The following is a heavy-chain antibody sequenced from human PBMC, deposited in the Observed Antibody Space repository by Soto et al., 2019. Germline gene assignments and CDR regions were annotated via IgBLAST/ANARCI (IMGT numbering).Heavy chain of an antibody. CDR2: ISYDGSNK. D-gene: IGHD6-13*01. CDR3: ANDDLAAAGTFDY. J-gene: IGHJ4*02. V-gene: IGHV3-30*18. Sequence: QVQLVESGGGVVQPGRSLRVSCAASGFTFSSYGMHWVRQAPGKGLEWVAVISYDGSNKYYADSVKGRFTISRDNSKNTLYLQMNSLRAEDTAVYYCANDDLAAAGTFDYWGQGTLVTVSS. CDR1: GFTFSSYG.